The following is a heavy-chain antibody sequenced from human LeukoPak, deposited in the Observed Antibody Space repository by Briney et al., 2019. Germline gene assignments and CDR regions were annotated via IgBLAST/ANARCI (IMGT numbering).Heavy chain of an antibody. V-gene: IGHV3-11*04. Sequence: GGSLRLSCAASGFTFSDYCMTWIRQAPGKGLEWVAYISTGGSTIYYADSVKGRFTISRDNAKNSPYLHLSSLRAEDTAVYYCVRDAQHLIPQPYFFDYWGQGTLVTVSS. J-gene: IGHJ4*02. CDR3: VRDAQHLIPQPYFFDY. D-gene: IGHD6-13*01. CDR1: GFTFSDYC. CDR2: ISTGGSTI.